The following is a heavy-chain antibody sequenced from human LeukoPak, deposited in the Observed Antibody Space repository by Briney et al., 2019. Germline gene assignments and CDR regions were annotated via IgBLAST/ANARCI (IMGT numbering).Heavy chain of an antibody. CDR2: ISSSGGST. CDR3: AGTIRYYYDSSGYPYFDY. Sequence: GGSLRLSCAASGFTFSTYAMNWVRQAPGKGLEWVSAISSSGGSTYYADSVKGRFTISRDNSKNTLYLQMNSLRAEDTAVYYCAGTIRYYYDSSGYPYFDYWGQGTLVTVSS. CDR1: GFTFSTYA. D-gene: IGHD3-22*01. V-gene: IGHV3-23*01. J-gene: IGHJ4*02.